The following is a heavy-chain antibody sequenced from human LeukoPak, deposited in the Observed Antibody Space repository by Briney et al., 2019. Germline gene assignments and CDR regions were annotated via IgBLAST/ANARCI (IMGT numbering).Heavy chain of an antibody. CDR2: IIPILGVA. CDR3: ARDMVPYYYGSGSLDDAFDI. D-gene: IGHD3-10*01. J-gene: IGHJ3*02. V-gene: IGHV1-69*04. CDR1: GGTFSSYA. Sequence: ASVKVSCKASGGTFSSYAISWVRQAPGQGLEWMGRIIPILGVANYAQKFQGRVTITADKSTSTAYMELSSLRSEDTAVYYCARDMVPYYYGSGSLDDAFDIWGQGTMVTVSS.